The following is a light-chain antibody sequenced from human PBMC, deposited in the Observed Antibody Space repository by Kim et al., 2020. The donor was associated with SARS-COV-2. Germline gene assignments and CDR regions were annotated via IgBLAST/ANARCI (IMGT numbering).Light chain of an antibody. CDR2: DVS. CDR1: SSDVGGYNY. J-gene: IGLJ2*01. Sequence: QSALTQPASVSGSPGQSITISCTGTSSDVGGYNYVSWYQQHPGKAPKLMIYDVSKRPSGVSNRFYGSKSGNTASLTISGLQAEDEADYYCSSYTSNSSVVFGGGTQLTVL. V-gene: IGLV2-14*01. CDR3: SSYTSNSSVV.